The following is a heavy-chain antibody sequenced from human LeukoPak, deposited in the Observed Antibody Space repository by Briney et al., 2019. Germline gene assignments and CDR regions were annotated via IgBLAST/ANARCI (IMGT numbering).Heavy chain of an antibody. Sequence: SETLSLTCTVSGGSISSYYWSWIRQPPGKELEWIGYIYYSGSTNYNPSLESRVTISVDTSKNQFFLILSSVTAADTAVYYCAGHSGYYIDYWGQGTLVTVSS. CDR1: GGSISSYY. V-gene: IGHV4-59*08. CDR3: AGHSGYYIDY. CDR2: IYYSGST. D-gene: IGHD3-3*01. J-gene: IGHJ4*02.